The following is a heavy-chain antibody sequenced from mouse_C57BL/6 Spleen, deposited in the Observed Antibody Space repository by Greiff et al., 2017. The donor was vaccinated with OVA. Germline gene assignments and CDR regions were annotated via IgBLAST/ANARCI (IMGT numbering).Heavy chain of an antibody. Sequence: QVQLQQPGAELVMPGASVKLSCKASGYTFTSYWMHWVKQRPGQGLEWIGEIDPSDSYTNYNQKFKGKSTLTVDKSSSTAYMQLSSLTSEDSAVYYGARDYGSSYPAWFAYWGQGTLVTVSA. CDR2: IDPSDSYT. CDR3: ARDYGSSYPAWFAY. V-gene: IGHV1-69*01. D-gene: IGHD1-1*01. J-gene: IGHJ3*01. CDR1: GYTFTSYW.